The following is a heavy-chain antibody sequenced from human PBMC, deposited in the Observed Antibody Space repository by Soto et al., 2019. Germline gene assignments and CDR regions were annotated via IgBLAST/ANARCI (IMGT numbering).Heavy chain of an antibody. CDR3: AREDILTGYYYYYGMDV. V-gene: IGHV3-7*05. D-gene: IGHD3-9*01. J-gene: IGHJ6*02. CDR2: IKQDGSEK. CDR1: GFSVSSYW. Sequence: WGSLRLSCAASGFSVSSYWMSWVRQAPGKGLEWVANIKQDGSEKYYVDSVKGRFTISRDNAKNSLYLQMNSLRAEDTAVYYCAREDILTGYYYYYGMDVWGQGTTVTVSS.